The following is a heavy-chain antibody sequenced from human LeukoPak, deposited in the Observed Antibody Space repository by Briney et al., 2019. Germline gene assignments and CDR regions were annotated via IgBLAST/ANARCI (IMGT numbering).Heavy chain of an antibody. D-gene: IGHD6-19*01. CDR2: IYSGGST. CDR1: GFTVSSNY. J-gene: IGHJ4*02. V-gene: IGHV3-66*01. Sequence: PGGSLRLSCAASGFTVSSNYMSWVRQAPGKGLEWVSVIYSGGSTYYADSVKGRFTISRDNSKNTLYLQMNSLRAEDTAVYYCAPTAAVAGPLFDYWGQGTLVTVSS. CDR3: APTAAVAGPLFDY.